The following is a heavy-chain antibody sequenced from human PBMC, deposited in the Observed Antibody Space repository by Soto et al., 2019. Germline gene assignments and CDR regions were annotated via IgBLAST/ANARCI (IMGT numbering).Heavy chain of an antibody. CDR3: ARHGGSGVDY. V-gene: IGHV3-23*01. D-gene: IGHD6-25*01. J-gene: IGHJ4*02. CDR1: GFTFSSYA. CDR2: ISGSGGST. Sequence: PGGSLRLSCAASGFTFSSYAMSWVRQAPGKGLEWVSVISGSGGSTHYADSVKGQVTISADKSISTAYLQWSSLKASDTAMYYCARHGGSGVDYWGQGTLVTVSS.